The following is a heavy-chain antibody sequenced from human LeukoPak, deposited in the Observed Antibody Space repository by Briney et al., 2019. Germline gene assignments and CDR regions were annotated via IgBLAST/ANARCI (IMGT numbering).Heavy chain of an antibody. CDR3: ARDSFQVPFDY. D-gene: IGHD2-21*01. CDR2: ISSSGSTI. CDR1: GFTFSDYY. J-gene: IGHJ4*02. V-gene: IGHV3-11*01. Sequence: GGPLRLFCAASGFTFSDYYMSWIRQAPGKGLEWVSYISSSGSTIYYADSVKGRFTISRDNAKNSLYLQMNSLRAEETAVYYCARDSFQVPFDYWGQGTLVTVSS.